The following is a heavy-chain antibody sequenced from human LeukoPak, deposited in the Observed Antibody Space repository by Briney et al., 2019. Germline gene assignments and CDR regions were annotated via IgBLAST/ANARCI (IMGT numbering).Heavy chain of an antibody. J-gene: IGHJ4*02. CDR2: MWYDGRTK. Sequence: QPGGSLRLSCEVSGFIFSNYGMHWVRQAPGKGLEWVALMWYDGRTKFHADSVKGRFTISRDNSANTLYLQMSSLRVEDTAVYYCAREWGRIAVAGGPGYWGQGDLVTVSS. D-gene: IGHD6-19*01. CDR1: GFIFSNYG. CDR3: AREWGRIAVAGGPGY. V-gene: IGHV3-33*01.